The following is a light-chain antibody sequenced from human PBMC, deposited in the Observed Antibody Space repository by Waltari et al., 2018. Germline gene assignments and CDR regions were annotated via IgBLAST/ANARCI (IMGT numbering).Light chain of an antibody. CDR1: SSNIGAGYD. V-gene: IGLV1-40*01. CDR3: QSYDSSLSASV. Sequence: QSVLTQPPSVSGAPGQRVTISCTGSSSNIGAGYDVHWYQQLPGTAPNFLMFANSNRPSGVPDRFSGSKSGASATLAITGLQAEDEADYYCQSYDSSLSASVFGGGTKLTVL. CDR2: ANS. J-gene: IGLJ2*01.